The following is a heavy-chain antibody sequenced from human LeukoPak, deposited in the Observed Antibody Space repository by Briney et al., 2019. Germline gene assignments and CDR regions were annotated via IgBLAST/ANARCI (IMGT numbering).Heavy chain of an antibody. Sequence: GGSLRLSCAASGFTFSSYSMNWVRQAPGKGLEWVSSITGSGSSIYFADSVKGRFTISRDNAKTSLYLQMNSLRAEDTAVYYCARFRSGYFYDYWGQGTLVTVSS. V-gene: IGHV3-21*01. CDR1: GFTFSSYS. CDR2: ITGSGSSI. CDR3: ARFRSGYFYDY. D-gene: IGHD3-3*01. J-gene: IGHJ4*02.